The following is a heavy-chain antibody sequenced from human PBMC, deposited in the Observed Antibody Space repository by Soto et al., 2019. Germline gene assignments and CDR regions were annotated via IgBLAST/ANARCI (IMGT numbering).Heavy chain of an antibody. CDR3: ARLLRPVWSGYPPYYYRMDV. Sequence: SETLSLTCTSSGGSINSYYWTWIRQPPRKGLECIGYIYYSGSTNYNPSLKNRDTISVATSKNQFSLKLSSVTAADTAVYYCARLLRPVWSGYPPYYYRMDVWGQGTQVTVSS. CDR2: IYYSGST. J-gene: IGHJ6*02. D-gene: IGHD3-3*01. V-gene: IGHV4-59*08. CDR1: GGSINSYY.